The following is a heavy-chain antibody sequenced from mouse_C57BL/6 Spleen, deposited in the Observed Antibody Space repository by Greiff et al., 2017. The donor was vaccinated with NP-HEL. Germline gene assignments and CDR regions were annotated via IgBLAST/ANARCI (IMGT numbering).Heavy chain of an antibody. CDR2: INPNNGGT. Sequence: VQLKQSGPELVKPGASVKISCKASGYTFTDYYMNWVKQSHGKSLEWIGDINPNNGGTSYNQKFKGKATLTVDKSSSTAYMELRSLTSEDSAVYYCARRNYGSSYFAYWGQGTLVTVSA. CDR1: GYTFTDYY. D-gene: IGHD1-1*01. CDR3: ARRNYGSSYFAY. V-gene: IGHV1-26*01. J-gene: IGHJ3*01.